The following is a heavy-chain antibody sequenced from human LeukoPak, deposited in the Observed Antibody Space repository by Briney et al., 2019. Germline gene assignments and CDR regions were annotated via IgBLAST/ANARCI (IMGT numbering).Heavy chain of an antibody. CDR2: ISDSGGST. J-gene: IGHJ4*02. V-gene: IGHV3-23*01. Sequence: PGGSLRLSCAASGFIFSSYAMSWVRQAPGKGLEWVSAISDSGGSTYYADSVKGRFTISRDNSKNTLYLQMNSLRAKDTAVYYCAKRSGTCSFYDWGQGTLVTVSS. D-gene: IGHD1-26*01. CDR3: AKRSGTCSFYD. CDR1: GFIFSSYA.